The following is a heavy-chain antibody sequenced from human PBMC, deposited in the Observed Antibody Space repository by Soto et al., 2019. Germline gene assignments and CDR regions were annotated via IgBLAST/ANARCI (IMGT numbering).Heavy chain of an antibody. J-gene: IGHJ5*02. CDR1: TVTFSNYA. D-gene: IGHD3-10*01. Sequence: PGGSLRLSCTASTVTFSNYAMSWVRQAPGKGLEWVSAISGSGDRTFYADSQKGRFTISRDNSKNTLYLQMNSLRVEDTAVYYCAKNAVRVLWFDTRFDPWGQGTLVTVSS. V-gene: IGHV3-23*01. CDR3: AKNAVRVLWFDTRFDP. CDR2: ISGSGDRT.